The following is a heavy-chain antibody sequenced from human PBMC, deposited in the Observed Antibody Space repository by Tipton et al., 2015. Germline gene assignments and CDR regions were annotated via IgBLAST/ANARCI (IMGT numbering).Heavy chain of an antibody. CDR3: ACQDYDSLTRDYQTVDY. CDR2: LYFSGST. V-gene: IGHV4-39*07. CDR1: GGSISSSSYY. Sequence: TLSLTCTVSGGSISSSSYYWAWIRQPPGKGLEWIGSLYFSGSTYYNPSLKSRVTMSRHTSKNQFSRKLTSVTAADTAVYYCACQDYDSLTRDYQTVDYWGQGTLVTVSS. D-gene: IGHD3-9*01. J-gene: IGHJ4*02.